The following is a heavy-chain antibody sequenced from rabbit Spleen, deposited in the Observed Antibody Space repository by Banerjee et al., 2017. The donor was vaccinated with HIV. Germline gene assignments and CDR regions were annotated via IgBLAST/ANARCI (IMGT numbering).Heavy chain of an antibody. D-gene: IGHD8-1*01. Sequence: QSLEESGGDLVKPGASLTLTCTASGVSFSSNNYMCWVRQAPGKGLEWIACIDIGSSGFTYFASWAKGRFTISKTSSTTVTLQMTSLTAADTATYFCARDAGTSFSTYGMDLWGQGTLVTVS. J-gene: IGHJ6*01. V-gene: IGHV1S40*01. CDR2: IDIGSSGFT. CDR1: GVSFSSNNY. CDR3: ARDAGTSFSTYGMDL.